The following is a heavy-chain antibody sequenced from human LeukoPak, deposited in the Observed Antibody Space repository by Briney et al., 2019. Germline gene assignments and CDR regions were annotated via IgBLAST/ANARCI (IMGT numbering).Heavy chain of an antibody. J-gene: IGHJ6*02. D-gene: IGHD3-10*01. Sequence: GGSLRLSCAASGFTVSSNYMNWVRQAPGKGLEWVSVIYGGGNIYYADSVKGRFTISRDNSKSTLYLQMDSLRAEDTAVYYCARETLLGLYGSGSIPKNYGMDVWGQGTTVTVSS. CDR3: ARETLLGLYGSGSIPKNYGMDV. V-gene: IGHV3-53*01. CDR1: GFTVSSNY. CDR2: IYGGGNI.